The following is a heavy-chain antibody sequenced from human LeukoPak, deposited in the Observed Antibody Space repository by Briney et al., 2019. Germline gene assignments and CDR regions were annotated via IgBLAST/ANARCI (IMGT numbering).Heavy chain of an antibody. CDR2: INHSEST. J-gene: IGHJ5*02. CDR1: GGSFSGYY. CDR3: ARAGFGSGSYQTLKYNWFDP. Sequence: SETLSLACAVYGGSFSGYYWSWLRQPPGKGLEWIGEINHSESTNYNPSLKSRATMSVDTSKTQFSLKLSSVTAADTAVYYCARAGFGSGSYQTLKYNWFDPWGQGTLVTVSS. D-gene: IGHD3-10*01. V-gene: IGHV4-34*01.